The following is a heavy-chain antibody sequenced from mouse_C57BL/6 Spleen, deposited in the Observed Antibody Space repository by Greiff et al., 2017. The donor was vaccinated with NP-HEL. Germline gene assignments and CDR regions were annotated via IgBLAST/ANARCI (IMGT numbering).Heavy chain of an antibody. V-gene: IGHV1-80*01. CDR1: GYAFSSYW. Sequence: QVQLKQSGAELVKPGASVKISCKASGYAFSSYWMNWVKQRPGKGLEWIGQIYPGDGDTNYNGKFKGKATLTADKSSSTAYMQLSSLTSEDSAVYFCAGFDYYGSSYGDYYAMDYWGQGTSVTVSS. CDR2: IYPGDGDT. D-gene: IGHD1-1*01. J-gene: IGHJ4*01. CDR3: AGFDYYGSSYGDYYAMDY.